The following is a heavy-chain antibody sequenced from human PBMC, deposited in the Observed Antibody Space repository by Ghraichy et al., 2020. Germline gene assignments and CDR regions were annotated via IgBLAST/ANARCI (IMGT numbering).Heavy chain of an antibody. CDR1: GYTFTSYG. D-gene: IGHD6-19*01. J-gene: IGHJ4*02. Sequence: ASVKVSCKASGYTFTSYGISWVRQAPGQGLEWMGWISVYNGNTYYAQNLQGRVTMTTDTSTSTAYMELRSLRSDDTAVYYCAREVASSLPTDYWGQGTLVTVSS. CDR2: ISVYNGNT. CDR3: AREVASSLPTDY. V-gene: IGHV1-18*01.